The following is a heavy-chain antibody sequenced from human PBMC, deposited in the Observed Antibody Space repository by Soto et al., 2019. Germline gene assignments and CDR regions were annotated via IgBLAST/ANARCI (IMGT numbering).Heavy chain of an antibody. Sequence: PSETLSLTCTVSGGSISSGGYYWSWIRQHPGKGLEWIGYIYYSGSTYYNPSLKSRVTISVDTSKNQFSLKLSSVTAADTAVYYCARDRADQEIAADPYFDYWGQGTLVTVSS. CDR1: GGSISSGGYY. V-gene: IGHV4-31*03. J-gene: IGHJ4*02. D-gene: IGHD6-25*01. CDR2: IYYSGST. CDR3: ARDRADQEIAADPYFDY.